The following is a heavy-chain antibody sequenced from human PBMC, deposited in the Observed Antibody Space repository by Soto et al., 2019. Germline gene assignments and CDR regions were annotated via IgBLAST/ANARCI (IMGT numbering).Heavy chain of an antibody. Sequence: PGGSLRLSCAASGFTFSSYSMNWVRQAPGKGLEWVSYISSSSSTIYYADSVKGRFTISRDNAKNSLYLQMNSLRAEDAAVYYCARSGSLEYWGQGTLVTVSS. CDR3: ARSGSLEY. CDR1: GFTFSSYS. J-gene: IGHJ4*02. V-gene: IGHV3-48*01. CDR2: ISSSSSTI. D-gene: IGHD1-26*01.